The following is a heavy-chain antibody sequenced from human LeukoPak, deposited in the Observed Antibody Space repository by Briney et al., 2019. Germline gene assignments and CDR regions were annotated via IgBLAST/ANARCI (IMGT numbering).Heavy chain of an antibody. V-gene: IGHV3-21*01. CDR1: GFTFSSYS. Sequence: GGSLRLSCAASGFTFSSYSMNWVRQAPGKGLEWVSSISSSSSYIYYADSVKGRFTISRDNAKNSLYLQMNSLRAEDTAVYYCARGEYCSSTSCAYYYYYMDVWGKGTTVTISS. CDR3: ARGEYCSSTSCAYYYYYMDV. CDR2: ISSSSSYI. J-gene: IGHJ6*03. D-gene: IGHD2-2*01.